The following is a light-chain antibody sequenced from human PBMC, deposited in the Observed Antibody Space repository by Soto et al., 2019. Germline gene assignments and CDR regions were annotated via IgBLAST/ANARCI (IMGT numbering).Light chain of an antibody. V-gene: IGLV2-23*02. J-gene: IGLJ2*01. Sequence: QSALTQPASVSGSPGQSITIPCTGTRSDVGSYNLVSWYQQHPGQAPKLIIYEVTKRPSGVSFRLSGSKSGNTASLTISGLQAEDEADDYCSSYAGSTAVVVFGGGTKLTVL. CDR3: SSYAGSTAVVV. CDR1: RSDVGSYNL. CDR2: EVT.